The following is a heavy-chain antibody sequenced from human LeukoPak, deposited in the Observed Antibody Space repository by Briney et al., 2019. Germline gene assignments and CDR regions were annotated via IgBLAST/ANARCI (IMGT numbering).Heavy chain of an antibody. CDR3: AKGNTVTTRDWFDY. D-gene: IGHD4-11*01. CDR2: ISGSGGST. V-gene: IGHV3-23*01. Sequence: RSGGSLRLSCAASGFTFSSYAMSWVRQAPGKGLEWVSAISGSGGSTYYADSVKGRFTISRDNSKNTLYLQMNSLRAEDTAVYYCAKGNTVTTRDWFDYWGQGTLVTVSS. J-gene: IGHJ4*02. CDR1: GFTFSSYA.